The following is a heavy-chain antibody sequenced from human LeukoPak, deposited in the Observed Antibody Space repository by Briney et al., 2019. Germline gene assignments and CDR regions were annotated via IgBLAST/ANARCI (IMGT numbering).Heavy chain of an antibody. CDR3: AREFYGYYMDV. J-gene: IGHJ6*03. CDR2: INIDGSST. Sequence: PGGSLRLSCAASGFTFSSYWMHWVRQAPGKGLVWVSRINIDGSSTSYADSVKGRFTISRDNAKNTLYLQMNSLRAEDTAVYYCAREFYGYYMDVWGKGTTVTVSS. V-gene: IGHV3-74*01. CDR1: GFTFSSYW. D-gene: IGHD4-17*01.